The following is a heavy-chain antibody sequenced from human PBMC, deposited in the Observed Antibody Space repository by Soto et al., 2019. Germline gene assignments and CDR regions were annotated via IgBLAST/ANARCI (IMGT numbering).Heavy chain of an antibody. Sequence: SQTLSLTCAISGDSVSSNSAAWNWIRQSPSRGLEWLGRTYYRSKWYNDYAVPVKSRITINPDTSKNQFSLQLNSVTPEDTAVYYCARDIWRGYVWQEYYYGMDVWGQGTTVTVSS. J-gene: IGHJ6*02. V-gene: IGHV6-1*01. CDR1: GDSVSSNSAA. D-gene: IGHD5-12*01. CDR3: ARDIWRGYVWQEYYYGMDV. CDR2: TYYRSKWYN.